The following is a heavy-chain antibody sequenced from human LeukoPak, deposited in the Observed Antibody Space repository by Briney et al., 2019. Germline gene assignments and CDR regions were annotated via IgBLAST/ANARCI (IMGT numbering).Heavy chain of an antibody. CDR2: ISAYNGNT. V-gene: IGHV1-18*01. CDR3: ARDNTDYDFWSGYWTNNWFDP. Sequence: ASVKVSCKASGYTFTSYGISWVRQAPGQGLEWMGWISAYNGNTNYAQKLQGRVTMTTDTSTSTAYMELRSLRSDDTAVYYCARDNTDYDFWSGYWTNNWFDPWGQGTLVTVSS. J-gene: IGHJ5*02. D-gene: IGHD3-3*01. CDR1: GYTFTSYG.